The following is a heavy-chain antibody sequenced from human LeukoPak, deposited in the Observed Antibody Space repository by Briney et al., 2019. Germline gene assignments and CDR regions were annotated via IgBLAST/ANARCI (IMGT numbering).Heavy chain of an antibody. CDR2: MNPNNGNT. Sequence: ASVKVSCKASGYTFTSYDINWVRQATGQGLEWMGWMNPNNGNTNYAQKLQGRVTMTTDTSTSTAYMELRSLRSDDTAVYYCARGYCSGGSCYWDDYYYYYMDVWGKGTTVTVSS. D-gene: IGHD2-15*01. CDR1: GYTFTSYD. CDR3: ARGYCSGGSCYWDDYYYYYMDV. V-gene: IGHV1-18*01. J-gene: IGHJ6*03.